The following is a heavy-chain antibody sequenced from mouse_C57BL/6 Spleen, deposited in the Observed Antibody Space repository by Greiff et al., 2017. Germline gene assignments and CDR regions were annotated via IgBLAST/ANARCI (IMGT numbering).Heavy chain of an antibody. CDR3: AIDQSAMDY. CDR2: ISDGGSYT. CDR1: GFTFSSYA. Sequence: EVKLMESGGGLVKPGGSLKLTCAASGFTFSSYAMSWVRHPPDTRLEWVATISDGGSYTYYPDNVKGRFTISRDNAKNNLYLKMSQLKAEDTAMYYCAIDQSAMDYWGQGTTVTVSS. V-gene: IGHV5-4*01. J-gene: IGHJ4*01.